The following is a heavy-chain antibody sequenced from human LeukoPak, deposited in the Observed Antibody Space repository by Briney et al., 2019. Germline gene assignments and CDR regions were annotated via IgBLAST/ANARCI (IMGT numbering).Heavy chain of an antibody. J-gene: IGHJ5*02. D-gene: IGHD2-15*01. CDR3: ARRVAIGQINWFDP. Sequence: SETLSLPCTVSGGSISSSSYYWGWIRQPPARGLEWIGSIYYSGSTYYNPSVKSRVTISVDTSKNHVSLKLSSVTAADTAVYYCARRVAIGQINWFDPWGQGTLVTVSS. CDR1: GGSISSSSYY. V-gene: IGHV4-39*07. CDR2: IYYSGST.